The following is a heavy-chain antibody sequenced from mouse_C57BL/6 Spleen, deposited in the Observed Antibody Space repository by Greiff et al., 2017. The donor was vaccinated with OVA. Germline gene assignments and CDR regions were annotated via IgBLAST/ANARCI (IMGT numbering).Heavy chain of an antibody. CDR2: ISYDGSN. CDR1: GYSITSGYY. V-gene: IGHV3-6*01. Sequence: EVKLQESGPGLVKPSQSLSLTCPVTGYSITSGYYWNWIRQFPGNKLEWMGYISYDGSNNYNPSLKNRISITRDTSKNQFFLKLNSVTTEDTATYYCARGGRWDSVEYFDVWGTGTTVTVSS. J-gene: IGHJ1*03. CDR3: ARGGRWDSVEYFDV. D-gene: IGHD2-3*01.